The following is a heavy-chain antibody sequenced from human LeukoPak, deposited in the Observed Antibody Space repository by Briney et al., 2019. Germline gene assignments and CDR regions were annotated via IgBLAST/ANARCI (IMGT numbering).Heavy chain of an antibody. CDR1: GGSFSGYY. V-gene: IGHV4-34*01. CDR2: INHSGST. Sequence: SETLSLTCAVYGGSFSGYYWSWIRQPPGKGLEWIGEINHSGSTNYNPTLKSRVTISVDTSKNQFSLKLSSVTAADTAVYCCARDSVVVPAAISPNWFDPWGQGTLVTVSS. CDR3: ARDSVVVPAAISPNWFDP. J-gene: IGHJ5*02. D-gene: IGHD2-2*02.